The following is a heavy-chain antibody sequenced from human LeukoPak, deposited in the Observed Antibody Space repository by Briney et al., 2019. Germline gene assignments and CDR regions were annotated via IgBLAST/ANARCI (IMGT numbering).Heavy chain of an antibody. CDR2: ISSSSSTI. D-gene: IGHD3-10*01. CDR3: ASPGSGSYYYFDY. J-gene: IGHJ4*02. Sequence: GGSLRLSCAASGFTFSSYSMNWVRQAPGKGLEWVSYISSSSSTIYCADSVKGRLTISRDNAKNSLYLQMNSLRAEDTAVYYCASPGSGSYYYFDYWGQGTLVTVSS. V-gene: IGHV3-48*04. CDR1: GFTFSSYS.